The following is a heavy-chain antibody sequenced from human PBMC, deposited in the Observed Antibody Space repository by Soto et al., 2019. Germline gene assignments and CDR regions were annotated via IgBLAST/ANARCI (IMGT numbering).Heavy chain of an antibody. D-gene: IGHD3-3*01. CDR1: GYTFTNYD. CDR3: ARRDTSGFLRYFDN. J-gene: IGHJ4*02. Sequence: SVKVSCKASGYTFTNYDINWVRQAPGQGLEWMGGIVPNVGTVNYAQKFQGRVAITADKSTGTAYMELSSLKSEDTALYYCARRDTSGFLRYFDNWGQGTLVTVSS. V-gene: IGHV1-69*06. CDR2: IVPNVGTV.